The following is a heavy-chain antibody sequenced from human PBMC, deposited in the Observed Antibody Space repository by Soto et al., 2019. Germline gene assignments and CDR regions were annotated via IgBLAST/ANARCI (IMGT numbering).Heavy chain of an antibody. Sequence: QVQLVQSGAEVKKPGSSVKVSCKASGGTFSSYAISWVRQAPGQGLEWMGGLIPIFGTANYAQKFQGRVTITADESTSTAYMELSSLRSEDTAVYYCARDRPSIAAAGTHNWFDPWGQGTLVTVSS. CDR1: GGTFSSYA. CDR3: ARDRPSIAAAGTHNWFDP. J-gene: IGHJ5*02. D-gene: IGHD6-13*01. V-gene: IGHV1-69*01. CDR2: LIPIFGTA.